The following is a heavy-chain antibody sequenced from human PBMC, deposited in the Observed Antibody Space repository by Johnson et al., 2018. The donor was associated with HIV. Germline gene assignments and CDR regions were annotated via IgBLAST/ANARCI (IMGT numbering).Heavy chain of an antibody. CDR2: ISSSGLTI. D-gene: IGHD3-22*01. CDR3: ASVIPVSSGIRYDAFDI. J-gene: IGHJ3*02. Sequence: QVQLVESGGGLVQPGGSLRLSCAASGFTFSDCYMSWLRQAPGKGLEWVSYISSSGLTIYYADSVKGRFTISRDNAKNSLYLQMNSLRAEDTAVYYCASVIPVSSGIRYDAFDIWGQGTMVTVSS. V-gene: IGHV3-11*04. CDR1: GFTFSDCY.